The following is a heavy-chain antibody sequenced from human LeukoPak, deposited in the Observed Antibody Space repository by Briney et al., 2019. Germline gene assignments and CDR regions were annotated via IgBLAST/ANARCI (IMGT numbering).Heavy chain of an antibody. CDR1: GGSISSYY. V-gene: IGHV4-59*01. D-gene: IGHD2-15*01. CDR2: IYYSGST. Sequence: PSETLSLTCTVSGGSISSYYWSWIRQPPGKGLEWFGYIYYSGSTNYNPSLKSRVTISVDTSKNQFSLKLSSVTAADTAVYYCARTPIVVVVAAIYYFDYWGQGTLVTVSS. CDR3: ARTPIVVVVAAIYYFDY. J-gene: IGHJ4*02.